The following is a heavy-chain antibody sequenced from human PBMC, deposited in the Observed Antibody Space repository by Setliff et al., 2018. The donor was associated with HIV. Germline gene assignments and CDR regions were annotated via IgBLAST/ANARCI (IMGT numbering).Heavy chain of an antibody. CDR3: ARSLWGFVRNAAFEI. V-gene: IGHV3-7*01. J-gene: IGHJ3*02. D-gene: IGHD3-16*01. Sequence: GGSLRLSCAASGFTFSTYWMNWVRQAPGKGLEWVANIKQDGSEKYDVDSVKGRFTISRDNAKNSLYLQMNSLRVEDSAVYYCARSLWGFVRNAAFEIWGQGTMVTVSS. CDR1: GFTFSTYW. CDR2: IKQDGSEK.